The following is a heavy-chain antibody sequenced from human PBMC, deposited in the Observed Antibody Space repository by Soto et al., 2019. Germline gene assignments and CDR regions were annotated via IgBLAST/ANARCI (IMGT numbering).Heavy chain of an antibody. CDR2: ISSRSRTK. Sequence: VGALRLSCAASGFTFSSYGMNWGRQAPGKGLEWVSYISSRSRTKYYADSVKGRFTISRDNAKNSLYLQMDSLRDDDTAVYYCAKEGQWQPSCADVWGQGTTVTVSS. D-gene: IGHD6-19*01. CDR1: GFTFSSYG. CDR3: AKEGQWQPSCADV. J-gene: IGHJ6*02. V-gene: IGHV3-48*02.